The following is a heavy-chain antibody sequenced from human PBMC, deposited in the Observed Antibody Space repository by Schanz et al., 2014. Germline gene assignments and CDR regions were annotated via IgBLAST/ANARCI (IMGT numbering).Heavy chain of an antibody. Sequence: VQLEESGGGVVQPGGSLRLSCAASGFTFSDSWMHWVRQAPGKGLVWVSRTSNDGSFTTFADSVKGRFTISRDNAKNTLYLQMNSLRAEDTAVYYCVRDTDYHFDYWGQGTLVTVSS. V-gene: IGHV3-74*01. CDR1: GFTFSDSW. CDR3: VRDTDYHFDY. J-gene: IGHJ4*02. CDR2: TSNDGSFT. D-gene: IGHD4-17*01.